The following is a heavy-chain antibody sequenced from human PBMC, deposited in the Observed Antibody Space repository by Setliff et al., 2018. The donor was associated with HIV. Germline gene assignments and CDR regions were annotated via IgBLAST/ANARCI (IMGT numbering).Heavy chain of an antibody. Sequence: GGSLRLSCAASGFTVSSHYMSWVRQAPGKGLEWVSTIYSDGSTYHADSVKGRFTLSRDTSKNTLSLQMNSLRPEDTAVYYCARDLRSSHGSPNYFDYWGRGALVTVSS. V-gene: IGHV3-66*02. CDR3: ARDLRSSHGSPNYFDY. CDR2: IYSDGST. CDR1: GFTVSSHY. D-gene: IGHD2-15*01. J-gene: IGHJ4*02.